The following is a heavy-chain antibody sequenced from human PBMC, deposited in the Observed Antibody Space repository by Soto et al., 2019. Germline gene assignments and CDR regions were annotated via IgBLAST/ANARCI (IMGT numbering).Heavy chain of an antibody. J-gene: IGHJ6*02. V-gene: IGHV4-31*03. Sequence: KASETLSLTCTVSGGSISSGGYYWSWIRQHPGKGLEWIGYIYYSGSTYYNPSLKSRVTISVDTSKNQFSLKLSSVTAADTAVYYCARDYYDSKGSFYYYGMDVWGQGTTVTVSS. CDR3: ARDYYDSKGSFYYYGMDV. D-gene: IGHD3-22*01. CDR2: IYYSGST. CDR1: GGSISSGGYY.